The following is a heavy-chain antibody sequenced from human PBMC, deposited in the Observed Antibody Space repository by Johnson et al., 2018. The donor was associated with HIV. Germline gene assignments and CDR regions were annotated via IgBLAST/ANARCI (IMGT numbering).Heavy chain of an antibody. V-gene: IGHV3-30*19. CDR3: ARVPPGERDDAFDI. CDR2: IWYDGSNK. D-gene: IGHD1-1*01. Sequence: QVQLVESGGGVVQPGRSLRLSCAASGFTFSSYGMHWVRQAPGKGLEWVAVIWYDGSNKYYADSVKGRFTISRDNSKNTLYLQMNSLRAEETDVYYWARVPPGERDDAFDIWGQGTMVTVSS. CDR1: GFTFSSYG. J-gene: IGHJ3*02.